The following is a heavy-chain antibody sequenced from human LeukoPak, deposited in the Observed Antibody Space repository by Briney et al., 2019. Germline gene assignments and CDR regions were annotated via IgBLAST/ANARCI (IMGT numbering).Heavy chain of an antibody. CDR2: MNPNSGDT. Sequence: EWMGWMNPNSGDTGYARKFQGRVTMTRNTSISTAYMELSSLRSEDTAVYYCARGSSSFPDYWGQGTLVTVSS. CDR3: ARGSSSFPDY. D-gene: IGHD6-13*01. J-gene: IGHJ4*02. V-gene: IGHV1-8*01.